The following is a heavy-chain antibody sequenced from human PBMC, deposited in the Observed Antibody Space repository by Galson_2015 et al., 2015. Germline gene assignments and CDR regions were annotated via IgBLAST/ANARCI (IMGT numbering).Heavy chain of an antibody. Sequence: PLRLPSAASGFTVRTKYLTWLRQAPGEGLEWVAIIDSGGSTYYADSVKGRFAISRDNSKNTLDLQMISLRAEDTAVYYCATVTKPLRYFDSWGQGTLVTVSS. CDR3: ATVTKPLRYFDS. D-gene: IGHD3-9*01. V-gene: IGHV3-53*01. CDR1: GFTVRTKY. CDR2: IDSGGST. J-gene: IGHJ4*02.